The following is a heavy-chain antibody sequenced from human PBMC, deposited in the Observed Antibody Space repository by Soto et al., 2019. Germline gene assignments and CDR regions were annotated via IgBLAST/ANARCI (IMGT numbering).Heavy chain of an antibody. V-gene: IGHV4-59*01. Sequence: SETLSLTCTVSGGSISGYYWSCIRQPPGKGLEWIGYIYYSGSTNYNPSLKSRVTISVDTSKNQFSLNLSSVTAADTAVYYCARGYCSGGSCYSRFFDYLGQGTLVTVSS. J-gene: IGHJ4*02. CDR2: IYYSGST. D-gene: IGHD2-15*01. CDR3: ARGYCSGGSCYSRFFDY. CDR1: GGSISGYY.